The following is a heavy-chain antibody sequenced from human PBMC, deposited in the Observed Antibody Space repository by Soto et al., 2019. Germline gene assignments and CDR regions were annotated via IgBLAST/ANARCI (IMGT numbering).Heavy chain of an antibody. D-gene: IGHD3-3*01. CDR3: ASQKYDFWSGQYDY. J-gene: IGHJ4*02. CDR1: GGSFSGYY. Sequence: QVQLQQWGAGLLKPSETLSLTCAVYGGSFSGYYWSWIRQPPGKGLEWIGEINHSGSTNYNPSLKSRVTISVDTSKNQFSLKLSSVTAADTAVYYCASQKYDFWSGQYDYWGQGTLVTVSS. V-gene: IGHV4-34*01. CDR2: INHSGST.